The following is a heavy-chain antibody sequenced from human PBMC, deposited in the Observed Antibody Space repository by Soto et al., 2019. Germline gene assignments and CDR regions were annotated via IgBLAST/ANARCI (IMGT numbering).Heavy chain of an antibody. V-gene: IGHV1-69*02. J-gene: IGHJ4*02. CDR1: GGTFSSYT. D-gene: IGHD6-19*01. CDR3: ARGEAPANYSSGWLHDY. Sequence: ASVKVSCKASGGTFSSYTISWVRQAPGQGLEWMGRIIPILGIANYAQKFQGRVTITADKSTSTAYMELSSLGSEDTAVYYCARGEAPANYSSGWLHDYWGQGTLVTVSS. CDR2: IIPILGIA.